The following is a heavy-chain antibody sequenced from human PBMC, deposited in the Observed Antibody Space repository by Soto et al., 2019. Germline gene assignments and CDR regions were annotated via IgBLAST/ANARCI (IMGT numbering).Heavy chain of an antibody. V-gene: IGHV1-69*01. Sequence: KVYCKASGGTFSSYAISWVRQAPGQGLEWMGGIIPIFGTANYAQKFQGRVTITADESTSTAYMELSSLRSEDTAVYYCARHCSSTSCLPYYYYGMDVWGQGTTVTVSS. J-gene: IGHJ6*02. CDR1: GGTFSSYA. D-gene: IGHD2-2*01. CDR2: IIPIFGTA. CDR3: ARHCSSTSCLPYYYYGMDV.